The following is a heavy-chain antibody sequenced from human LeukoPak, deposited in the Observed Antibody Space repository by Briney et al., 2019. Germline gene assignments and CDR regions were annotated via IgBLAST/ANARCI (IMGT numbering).Heavy chain of an antibody. CDR2: INHSGST. V-gene: IGHV4-34*01. CDR1: GGSFSGYY. CDR3: ATKKAPYGDYVFYWFDP. D-gene: IGHD4-17*01. Sequence: SETLSFTCAVYGGSFSGYYWSWIRQPPGKGLEWIGEINHSGSTNCNPSLKSRVTISVDTSKNQFSLKLSSVTAADTAVYYCATKKAPYGDYVFYWFDPWGQGTLVTVSS. J-gene: IGHJ5*02.